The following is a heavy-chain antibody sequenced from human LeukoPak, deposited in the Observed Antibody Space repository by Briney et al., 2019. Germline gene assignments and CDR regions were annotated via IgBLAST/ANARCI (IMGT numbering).Heavy chain of an antibody. Sequence: GGSLRLSCAASGFTFSSYAMSWVRQASGKGLEWVGRIRSTANGYATAYAASVKGRFTISRDDSKNTAYLQMDSLKTEDTAVYYCTGNYYGSGSYVDFDYWGQGTLVTVSS. CDR2: IRSTANGYAT. J-gene: IGHJ4*02. CDR3: TGNYYGSGSYVDFDY. D-gene: IGHD3-10*01. CDR1: GFTFSSYA. V-gene: IGHV3-73*01.